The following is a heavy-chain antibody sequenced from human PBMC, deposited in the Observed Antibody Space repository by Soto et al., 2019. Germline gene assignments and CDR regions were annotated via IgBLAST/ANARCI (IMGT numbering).Heavy chain of an antibody. J-gene: IGHJ5*02. CDR3: ARDQLLSFGNPPGWFDP. Sequence: GGSLRLSCAASGFTFSTYNMNWVRQAPGKGLEWVSSISGSSSFMEYADSVTGRFTISRDNAKNSLYLQMNSLRAEDTAVYYCARDQLLSFGNPPGWFDPWGQGTLVTVSS. CDR2: ISGSSSFM. CDR1: GFTFSTYN. V-gene: IGHV3-21*01. D-gene: IGHD3-10*01.